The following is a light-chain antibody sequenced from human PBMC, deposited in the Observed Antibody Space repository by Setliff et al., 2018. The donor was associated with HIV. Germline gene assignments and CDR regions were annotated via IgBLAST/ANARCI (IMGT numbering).Light chain of an antibody. Sequence: QSVLTQHASVSGSPGQSITISCTGTSSDVGGYNYVSWYQQHPGKAPKLMISEVSNRTSGVSNRFSGSKSGNTAYLTISGLQADDEADYYCTSYTTSNTITRVFGTGTKVTVL. J-gene: IGLJ1*01. CDR2: EVS. V-gene: IGLV2-14*01. CDR1: SSDVGGYNY. CDR3: TSYTTSNTITRV.